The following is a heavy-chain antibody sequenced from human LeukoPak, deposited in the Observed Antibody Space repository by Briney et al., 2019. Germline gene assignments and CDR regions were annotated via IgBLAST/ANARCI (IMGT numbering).Heavy chain of an antibody. CDR1: GYTFTGYY. V-gene: IGHV1-2*02. CDR2: INPNSGGT. D-gene: IGHD2-2*01. Sequence: ASVKVSCKASGYTFTGYYMHLVRQAPGQGLEWMGWINPNSGGTNYAQKFQGRVTMTRDTSISTAYMELSRLRSDDTAVYYCARNRLVAAAIHPNNLFDPWGQGTPASVSS. J-gene: IGHJ5*02. CDR3: ARNRLVAAAIHPNNLFDP.